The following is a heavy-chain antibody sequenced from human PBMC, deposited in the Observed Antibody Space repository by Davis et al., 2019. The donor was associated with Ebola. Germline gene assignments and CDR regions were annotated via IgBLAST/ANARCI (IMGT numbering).Heavy chain of an antibody. CDR3: ARGGAVAGI. CDR1: GFTFSNYA. CDR2: ISGSGGGT. V-gene: IGHV3-23*01. Sequence: PGGSLRLSCVASGFTFSNYAMSWVRQAPGKGLEWVSAISGSGGGTYYADSVKGRFTISRDNSKNTLYLQMNSLRAEDTAVYYCARGGAVAGIWGQGTLVTVSS. J-gene: IGHJ4*02. D-gene: IGHD6-19*01.